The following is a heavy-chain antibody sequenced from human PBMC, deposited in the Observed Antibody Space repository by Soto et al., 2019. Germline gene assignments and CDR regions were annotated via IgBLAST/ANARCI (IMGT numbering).Heavy chain of an antibody. V-gene: IGHV1-2*04. J-gene: IGHJ6*02. D-gene: IGHD6-19*01. CDR3: ARYIAVAGKIYGMDV. CDR2: INPNSGGT. CDR1: GYTFTGYY. Sequence: ASVKVSCKASGYTFTGYYMHWVRQAPGQGLEWMGWINPNSGGTNYAQKFQGWVTMTRDTSISTAYMELSRLRSDDTAVYYCARYIAVAGKIYGMDVWGQGTTVTVSS.